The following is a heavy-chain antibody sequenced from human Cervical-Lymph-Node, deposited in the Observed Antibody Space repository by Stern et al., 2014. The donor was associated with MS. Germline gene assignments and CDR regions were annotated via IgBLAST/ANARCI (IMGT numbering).Heavy chain of an antibody. Sequence: VQLEESGAEVKKPGSSVKVSCKASGGTFSSYAISWVRQAPGQGIEWMGGIIPIFGTANYAQKFQGRVTITADESTSTAYMELSSLRSEDTAVYYCARSRGWDYDSSGYFDYWGQGTLVTVSS. V-gene: IGHV1-69*01. CDR1: GGTFSSYA. CDR3: ARSRGWDYDSSGYFDY. CDR2: IIPIFGTA. J-gene: IGHJ4*02. D-gene: IGHD3-22*01.